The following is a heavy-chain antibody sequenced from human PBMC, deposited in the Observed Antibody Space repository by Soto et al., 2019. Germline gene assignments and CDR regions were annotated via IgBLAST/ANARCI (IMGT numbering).Heavy chain of an antibody. CDR1: GYTFTSYG. Sequence: ASVKVSCTASGYTFTSYGISWVRQAPGQGLEWMGWISAYNGNTNYAQKLQGRVTMTTDTSTSTAYMELRSLRSDDTAVYYCARRRQWLVAGYFDYWGQGTLVTVSS. V-gene: IGHV1-18*01. CDR3: ARRRQWLVAGYFDY. D-gene: IGHD6-19*01. CDR2: ISAYNGNT. J-gene: IGHJ4*02.